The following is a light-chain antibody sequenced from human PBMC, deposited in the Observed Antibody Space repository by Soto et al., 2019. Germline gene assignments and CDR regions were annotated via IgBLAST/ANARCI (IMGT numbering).Light chain of an antibody. V-gene: IGKV2-30*01. J-gene: IGKJ5*01. CDR3: MQGTHWPPIT. CDR1: QSLVYSDGNIY. CDR2: KVS. Sequence: DVVLTQSPLSLPVTLGQPASISCRSTQSLVYSDGNIYLNWFQQRPGQSPRRLIYKVSNRDSGVPDRFSGSGSGTVFTLKISRVEAEDVGVYYCMQGTHWPPITFGQGTRLEIK.